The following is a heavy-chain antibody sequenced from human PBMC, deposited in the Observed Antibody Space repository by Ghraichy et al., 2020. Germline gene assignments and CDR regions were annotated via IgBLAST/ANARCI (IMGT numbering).Heavy chain of an antibody. V-gene: IGHV1-46*03. J-gene: IGHJ3*02. CDR1: GYTFTSYY. D-gene: IGHD5-24*01. Sequence: ASVKVSCKASGYTFTSYYMHWVRQAPGQGLEWMGIINPSGGSTSYAQKFQGRVTMTRDTSTSTVYMELSSLRSEDTAVYYCAREVGPRGGYNSGAFDIWGQGTMVTVSS. CDR3: AREVGPRGGYNSGAFDI. CDR2: INPSGGST.